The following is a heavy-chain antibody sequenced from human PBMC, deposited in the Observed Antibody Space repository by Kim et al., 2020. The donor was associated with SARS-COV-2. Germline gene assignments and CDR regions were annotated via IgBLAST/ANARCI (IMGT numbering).Heavy chain of an antibody. D-gene: IGHD3-3*01. V-gene: IGHV1-69*13. CDR2: IIPIFGTA. Sequence: SVKVSCKASGGTFSSYAISWVRQAPGQGLEWMGGIIPIFGTANYAQKFQGRVTITADESTSTAYMELSSLRSEDTAVYYCARAGEDFWSGYYTYYFDYWGQGTLVTVSS. CDR3: ARAGEDFWSGYYTYYFDY. CDR1: GGTFSSYA. J-gene: IGHJ4*02.